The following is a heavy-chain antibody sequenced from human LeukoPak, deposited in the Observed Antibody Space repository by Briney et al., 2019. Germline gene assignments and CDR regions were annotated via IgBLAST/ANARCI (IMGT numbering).Heavy chain of an antibody. CDR3: ARFMGASGFDY. V-gene: IGHV3-48*01. CDR2: ISSSSTI. J-gene: IGHJ4*02. CDR1: GFTSSSYS. D-gene: IGHD1-26*01. Sequence: GGSLRVSCAASGFTSSSYSMNWVRQAPGKGLEWVSYISSSSTIYYADSVKGRFSISRDNSKNTASLQMNSLRVDDTAVYFCARFMGASGFDYWGQGTLVTVSS.